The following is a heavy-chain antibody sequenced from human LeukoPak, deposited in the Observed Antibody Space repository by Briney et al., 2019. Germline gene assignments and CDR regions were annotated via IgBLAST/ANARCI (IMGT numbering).Heavy chain of an antibody. CDR3: AREGSGVAGHFDY. Sequence: GGSLRLSCAASGFAFSTYGMHWVRQAPGKGLEWVAVMSHDGSNKYYADSVKGRFTISRDNSKNTLYLQMNSLRAEDTAVYYCAREGSGVAGHFDYWGQGTLVTVSS. CDR1: GFAFSTYG. CDR2: MSHDGSNK. D-gene: IGHD6-19*01. V-gene: IGHV3-30*03. J-gene: IGHJ4*02.